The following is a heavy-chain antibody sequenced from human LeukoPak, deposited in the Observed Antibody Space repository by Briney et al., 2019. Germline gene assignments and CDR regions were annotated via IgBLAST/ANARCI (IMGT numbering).Heavy chain of an antibody. J-gene: IGHJ4*02. CDR3: ARRYNWNDRWD. Sequence: SETLSLTGTVSGGSISSTNYYWGWIRQPPGKGLEWIGVIYYSGSTYYNPSLKSRLTISLDTSKNQFSLRLSSVTAADTAFYYCARRYNWNDRWDWGQGTLVTVSP. D-gene: IGHD1-1*01. CDR2: IYYSGST. CDR1: GGSISSTNYY. V-gene: IGHV4-39*07.